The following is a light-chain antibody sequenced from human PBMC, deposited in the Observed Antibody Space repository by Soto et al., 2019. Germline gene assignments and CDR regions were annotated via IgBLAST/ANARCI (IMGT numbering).Light chain of an antibody. CDR3: QVRTSWPPGIT. J-gene: IGKJ4*01. CDR1: QTVGYY. CDR2: DAS. Sequence: EIVLTQSPGSLSLSPGEGATLSCRASQTVGYYLAWYQHKPGQAPRLLMSDASNRAIGVPARFSGSVSGTDFTLTISSLESEDFAVYYCQVRTSWPPGITFGGGTRVEIK. V-gene: IGKV3-11*01.